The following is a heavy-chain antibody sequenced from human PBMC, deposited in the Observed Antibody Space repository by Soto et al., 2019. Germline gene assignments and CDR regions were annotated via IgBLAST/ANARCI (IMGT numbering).Heavy chain of an antibody. CDR1: GYTFTSYG. J-gene: IGHJ6*02. D-gene: IGHD1-26*01. V-gene: IGHV1-18*01. Sequence: QVQLVQSGAEVKKPGASVKVSCKASGYTFTSYGISWVRQAPGQGLEWMGWISAYNGNTNYAQKLQGRVTMTTDTSTSTAYMERRSLRSDDTAVYYCARYSPRGSYYVSWYYYGMDVWGQGTTVTVSS. CDR2: ISAYNGNT. CDR3: ARYSPRGSYYVSWYYYGMDV.